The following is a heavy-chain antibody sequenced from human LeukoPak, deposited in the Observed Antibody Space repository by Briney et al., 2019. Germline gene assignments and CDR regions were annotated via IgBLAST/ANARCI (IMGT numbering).Heavy chain of an antibody. CDR2: IRSKAYGGTT. D-gene: IGHD3-22*01. CDR3: TRDRGYYFDY. Sequence: PGGSLRLSYTASGFTFGDYAMSWVRQAPGKGLEWVGFIRSKAYGGTTEYAASVKGRFTISRDDSKSIAYLQMNSLKTEDTAVYYCTRDRGYYFDYWGQGTLVTVSS. J-gene: IGHJ4*02. CDR1: GFTFGDYA. V-gene: IGHV3-49*04.